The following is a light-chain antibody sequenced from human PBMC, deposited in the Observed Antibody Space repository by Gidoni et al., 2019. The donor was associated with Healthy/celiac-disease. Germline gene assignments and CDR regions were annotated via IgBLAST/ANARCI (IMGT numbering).Light chain of an antibody. J-gene: IGLJ2*01. CDR2: STN. V-gene: IGLV1-44*01. CDR1: SSNIGSNT. CDR3: AAWDDSLNGPV. Sequence: QSVLTQPPPASGTPPPTVTISCSGSSSNIGSNTVNWYQQLPGTAPKLLIYSTNQRPSGVPDRFSVSKSGTAASLAISGLQSEDEADYYCAAWDDSLNGPVFGGGTKLTV.